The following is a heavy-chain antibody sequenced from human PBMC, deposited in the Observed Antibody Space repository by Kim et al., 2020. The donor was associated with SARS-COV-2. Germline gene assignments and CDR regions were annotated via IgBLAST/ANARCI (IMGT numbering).Heavy chain of an antibody. D-gene: IGHD3-22*01. V-gene: IGHV1-18*01. Sequence: ASVKVSCKASGYTFTSYGISWVRQAPGQGLEWMGWISAYNGNTNYAQKLQGRVTMTTDTSTSTAYMELRSLRSDDTAVYYCATHAGGSGYFEARWEYYFDYWGQGTLVTVSS. CDR2: ISAYNGNT. CDR1: GYTFTSYG. CDR3: ATHAGGSGYFEARWEYYFDY. J-gene: IGHJ4*02.